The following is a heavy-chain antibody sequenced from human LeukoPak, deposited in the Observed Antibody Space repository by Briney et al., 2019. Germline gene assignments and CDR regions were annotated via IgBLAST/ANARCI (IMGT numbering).Heavy chain of an antibody. CDR1: GFTFRNYV. CDR3: AREGYYGSGSPPSLYFDY. Sequence: GGSLRLPCAASGFTFRNYVIHWVRQAPDKGLEWVAVTSSDLNVKLYADSVKGRFTISRDNSRSTLYLQMNSLRPEDTAIYYCAREGYYGSGSPPSLYFDYWGQGTLVTVSS. D-gene: IGHD3-10*01. J-gene: IGHJ4*02. CDR2: TSSDLNVK. V-gene: IGHV3-30-3*01.